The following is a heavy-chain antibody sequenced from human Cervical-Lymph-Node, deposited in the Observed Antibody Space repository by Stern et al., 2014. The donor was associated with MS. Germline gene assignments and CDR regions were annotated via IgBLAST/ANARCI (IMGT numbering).Heavy chain of an antibody. CDR2: ISGGSSTT. D-gene: IGHD7-27*01. J-gene: IGHJ4*02. CDR1: GFTFSAYA. V-gene: IGHV3-23*01. Sequence: DVQLLQSGGGLVQPGGSLSISCAASGFTFSAYAMSWVRQAPGKGLEWVSSISGGSSTTSYADSVKGRFTISRDNSKNTLYLQMNSLRAEDTAVYYCAKGEKLGYDYWGQGTLVTVSS. CDR3: AKGEKLGYDY.